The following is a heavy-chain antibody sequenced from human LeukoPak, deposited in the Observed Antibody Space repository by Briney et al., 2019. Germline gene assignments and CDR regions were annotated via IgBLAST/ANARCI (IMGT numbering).Heavy chain of an antibody. CDR3: ARESSSSYPY. CDR2: INSDGNIT. J-gene: IGHJ4*02. V-gene: IGHV3-74*01. D-gene: IGHD6-13*01. Sequence: GGSLRLSCAASGFTSSSYWMHSVRHAPGKGLMWVSRINSDGNITNYADSMKGLFNISRDNAKNPLSLQMTSLRAEDTAVYYCARESSSSYPYWGQGTLVTVSS. CDR1: GFTSSSYW.